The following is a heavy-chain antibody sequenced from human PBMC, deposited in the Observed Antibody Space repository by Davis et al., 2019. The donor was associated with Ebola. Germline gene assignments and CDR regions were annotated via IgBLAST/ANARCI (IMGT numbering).Heavy chain of an antibody. J-gene: IGHJ4*02. CDR3: ARVAANLGIYYFDY. CDR2: ITPGSGRA. Sequence: AASVKVSCKASGYTFPNYFLHWVRQAPGQGLEWMGFITPGSGRAGYAERFQGRVTMTTDPSTNIVYMELSSLRSDDTAIYSCARVAANLGIYYFDYWGQGTLVTVSS. D-gene: IGHD5-12*01. V-gene: IGHV1-46*01. CDR1: GYTFPNYF.